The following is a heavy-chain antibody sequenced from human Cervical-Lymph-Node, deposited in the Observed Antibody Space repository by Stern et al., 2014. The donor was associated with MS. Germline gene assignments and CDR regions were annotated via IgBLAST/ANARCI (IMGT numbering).Heavy chain of an antibody. V-gene: IGHV1-69*01. Sequence: QLVQSGAEVKKPGSSVKVSCQASGGTLISYPISWVRQTPGQGLEWLGGIMPILGTSNYAHKFQGRVTITADESTTTIYMELRSLKSEDTAVYYCARHLGSHESGWFDPWGQGTLVTVSS. CDR3: ARHLGSHESGWFDP. CDR2: IMPILGTS. CDR1: GGTLISYP. J-gene: IGHJ5*02. D-gene: IGHD1-26*01.